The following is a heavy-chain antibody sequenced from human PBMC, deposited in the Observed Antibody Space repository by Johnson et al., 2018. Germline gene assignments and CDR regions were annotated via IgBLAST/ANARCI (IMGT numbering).Heavy chain of an antibody. CDR3: ERKVDKGDYSTHCYYDL. CDR1: GFTFSSHS. J-gene: IGHJ2*01. D-gene: IGHD4-17*01. Sequence: VQLQESGGGLVKPGESLRLSCAGSGFTFSSHSMNWVRQAPGKGLEWVSAISAGSHNMYYADSVRGRFTISRDNAKSSLFLQLNSLKGEDTAIYYLERKVDKGDYSTHCYYDLWGRGTLVTVS. CDR2: ISAGSHNM. V-gene: IGHV3-21*01.